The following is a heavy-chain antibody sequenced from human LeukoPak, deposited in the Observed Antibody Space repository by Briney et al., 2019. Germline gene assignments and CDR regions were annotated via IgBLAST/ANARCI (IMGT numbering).Heavy chain of an antibody. CDR3: AIGGNSWYFDL. V-gene: IGHV4-39*01. D-gene: IGHD4-23*01. CDR1: GFTFGSYW. J-gene: IGHJ2*01. CDR2: IYYSGST. Sequence: PGGSLRLSCGASGFTFGSYWMAWVRQAPGKGLEWVGSIYYSGSTYYNPSLKSRVTISVDTSKNQFSLKLSSVTAADTAVYYCAIGGNSWYFDLWGRGTLVTVSS.